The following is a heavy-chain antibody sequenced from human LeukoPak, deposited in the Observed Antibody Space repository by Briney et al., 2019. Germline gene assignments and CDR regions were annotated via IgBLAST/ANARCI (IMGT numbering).Heavy chain of an antibody. D-gene: IGHD6-6*01. CDR3: ARGLYIAARLYYFDY. CDR1: GGSISSYY. J-gene: IGHJ4*02. CDR2: IYYSGST. Sequence: SETLSLTCTVSGGSISSYYWSWIRQPPGKGLEWIGYIYYSGSTNYNPSLKSRVTISVDTSKNQFSLKLSSVTAADTAVYYCARGLYIAARLYYFDYWGQGTLVTVSS. V-gene: IGHV4-59*12.